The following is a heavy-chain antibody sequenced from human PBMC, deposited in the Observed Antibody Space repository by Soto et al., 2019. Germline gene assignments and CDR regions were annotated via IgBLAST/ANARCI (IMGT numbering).Heavy chain of an antibody. V-gene: IGHV4-59*01. D-gene: IGHD5-18*01. Sequence: SETLSLTCTVSGGSISSYYWSWIRQPPGKGLEWIGYIYYSGSTNYNPSLKSRVTISVDTSKNQFSLKLSSVTAADTAVYYCAREREGGYSYGSRPYYYYYGMDVWGQGTTVTVSS. CDR1: GGSISSYY. CDR3: AREREGGYSYGSRPYYYYYGMDV. CDR2: IYYSGST. J-gene: IGHJ6*02.